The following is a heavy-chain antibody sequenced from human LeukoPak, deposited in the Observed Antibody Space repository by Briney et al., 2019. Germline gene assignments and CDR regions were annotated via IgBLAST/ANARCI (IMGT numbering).Heavy chain of an antibody. CDR2: ISSSSSYI. CDR1: GFTFSSYN. CDR3: ARDQGWGRIDY. D-gene: IGHD2-15*01. Sequence: PGGSLRLSCAASGFTFSSYNMNWVRQAPGKGLEWVSSISSSSSYIHYADSVKGRFTISRDNAKNSLYLQMNSLRAEDTAVYYCARDQGWGRIDYWGQGTLVTVSS. J-gene: IGHJ4*02. V-gene: IGHV3-21*01.